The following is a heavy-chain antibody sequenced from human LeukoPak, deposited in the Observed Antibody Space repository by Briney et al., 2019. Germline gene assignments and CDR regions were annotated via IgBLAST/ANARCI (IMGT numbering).Heavy chain of an antibody. Sequence: GGSLRLSCAASGFTFSSYAMHWVRQAPGKGLEWVAVISYDGSNKYYADSVKGRFTVSRDNSKNTLYLQMNSLRAEDTAVYYCARPFDYWGQGTLVTVSS. CDR3: ARPFDY. V-gene: IGHV3-30-3*01. CDR1: GFTFSSYA. CDR2: ISYDGSNK. J-gene: IGHJ4*02.